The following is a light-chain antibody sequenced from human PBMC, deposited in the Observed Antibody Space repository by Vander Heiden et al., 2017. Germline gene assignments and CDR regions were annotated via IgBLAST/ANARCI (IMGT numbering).Light chain of an antibody. Sequence: DIVMTQSPDSLAVHLGERTTIDCKSSQSVLYSSNNKNYLAWYQQKPGQPPKLLIYWASTRESGVPDRFSGSGSGTDFTLTISSLQAEDVAVYYCQQYYSTPITFGQGTRLEIK. CDR3: QQYYSTPIT. V-gene: IGKV4-1*01. CDR2: WAS. J-gene: IGKJ5*01. CDR1: QSVLYSSNNKNY.